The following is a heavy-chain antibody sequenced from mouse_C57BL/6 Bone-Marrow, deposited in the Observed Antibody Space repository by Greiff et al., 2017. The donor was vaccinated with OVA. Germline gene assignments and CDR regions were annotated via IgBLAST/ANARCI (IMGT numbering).Heavy chain of an antibody. CDR1: GFSFNTYA. CDR2: IRSKSNNYAT. D-gene: IGHD1-1*01. J-gene: IGHJ3*01. CDR3: GRPDYGRSYGVAY. Sequence: EVHLVESGGGLVQPKGSLKLSCAASGFSFNTYAMNWVRQAPGKGLEWVARIRSKSNNYATYYADSVKDRFTISRDDSESMLYLQMNNLKTEDTAIDYCGRPDYGRSYGVAYWGQGTLVTVSA. V-gene: IGHV10-1*01.